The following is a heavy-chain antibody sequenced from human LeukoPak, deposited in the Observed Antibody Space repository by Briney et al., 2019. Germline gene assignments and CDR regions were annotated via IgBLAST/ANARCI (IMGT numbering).Heavy chain of an antibody. Sequence: GGSLRLSCAASGFTFRTYWMSWVRQAPGKGLEWVASIKQDGSETYYMESVQGRFTISRDNDMNFLYLQLSSLRAEDTAVYYCTRENSGSLSLEYWGQGTLVTVSS. CDR2: IKQDGSET. J-gene: IGHJ4*02. V-gene: IGHV3-7*01. CDR1: GFTFRTYW. D-gene: IGHD1-26*01. CDR3: TRENSGSLSLEY.